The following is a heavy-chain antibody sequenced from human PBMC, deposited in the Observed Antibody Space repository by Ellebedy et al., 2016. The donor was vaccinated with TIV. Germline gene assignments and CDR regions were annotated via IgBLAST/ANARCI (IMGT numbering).Heavy chain of an antibody. CDR1: GFIFGKSW. CDR3: ARDGGYTTFDY. V-gene: IGHV3-7*01. CDR2: IHKDSTEI. J-gene: IGHJ4*02. Sequence: GESLKISXGDTGFIFGKSWMTWVRQAPGKGLEWVGDIHKDSTEINYADTVKGRFTISRDNSRNSLFLQMNSLRLDDTAVYYCARDGGYTTFDYWGRGTLVTVSS. D-gene: IGHD5-24*01.